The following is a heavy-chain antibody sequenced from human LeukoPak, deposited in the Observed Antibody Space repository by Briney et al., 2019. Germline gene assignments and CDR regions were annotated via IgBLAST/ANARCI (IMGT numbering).Heavy chain of an antibody. J-gene: IGHJ4*02. CDR1: GYTFNTYG. V-gene: IGHV1-18*01. D-gene: IGHD3-22*01. Sequence: GASVKVSCKPSGYTFNTYGITWVRQAPGQGLEWMGWISPYNGNSNCAQKFQGRVTLTTDTSTGTAYMELRSLRSDDTAVYYCARGPHERSGYPDDWGQGTLVTVSS. CDR2: ISPYNGNS. CDR3: ARGPHERSGYPDD.